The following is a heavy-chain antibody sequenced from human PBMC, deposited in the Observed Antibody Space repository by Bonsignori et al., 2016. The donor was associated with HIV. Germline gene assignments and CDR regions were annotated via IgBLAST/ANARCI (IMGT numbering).Heavy chain of an antibody. CDR1: GFTFSSYW. J-gene: IGHJ4*02. Sequence: GESLKISCAASGFTFSSYWMTWVRQAPGKGLEWVANIKQDGSDKYYVDSVKGRFTISRDNAENSLYLQMNSLRAEDTAVYYCASRSSWYGYYFDYWGQGTLVTVSS. D-gene: IGHD6-13*01. CDR3: ASRSSWYGYYFDY. CDR2: IKQDGSDK. V-gene: IGHV3-7*03.